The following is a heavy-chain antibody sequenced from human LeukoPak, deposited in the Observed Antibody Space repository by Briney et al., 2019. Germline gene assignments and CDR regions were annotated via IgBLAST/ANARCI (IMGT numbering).Heavy chain of an antibody. CDR2: IKQDGSEK. Sequence: GGSLRLSCEASGFTLSRYWMTWVRQAPGKGLELVASIKQDGSEKYYVDSVKGRFTISRENAKNSLYLQMNSLRVEDTAVYYCARDGDYYNSPFDYWGQGTLVTVSS. V-gene: IGHV3-7*01. CDR1: GFTLSRYW. D-gene: IGHD3-22*01. CDR3: ARDGDYYNSPFDY. J-gene: IGHJ4*02.